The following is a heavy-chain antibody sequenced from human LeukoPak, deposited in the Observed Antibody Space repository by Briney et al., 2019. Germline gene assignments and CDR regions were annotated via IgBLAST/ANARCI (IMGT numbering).Heavy chain of an antibody. CDR3: AREPPHPWIQLWSTGGFDP. CDR1: GYSISSGYY. CDR2: IYHSGST. J-gene: IGHJ5*02. D-gene: IGHD5-18*01. Sequence: PSETLSLTCTVSGYSISSGYYWGWIRRPPGKGLEWIGSIYHSGSTYYNPSLKSRVTISVDTSKNQFSLKLSSVTAADTAVYYCAREPPHPWIQLWSTGGFDPWGQGTLVTVSS. V-gene: IGHV4-38-2*02.